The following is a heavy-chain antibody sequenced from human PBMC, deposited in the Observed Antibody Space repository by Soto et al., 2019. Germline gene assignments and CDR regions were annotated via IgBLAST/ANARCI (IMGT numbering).Heavy chain of an antibody. CDR3: ARDAVVRRTAMAAGYGMDV. D-gene: IGHD5-18*01. V-gene: IGHV3-48*02. Sequence: EVQLVESGGGLVQPGGSLRLSCAASGFTFSSYSMNWVRQAPGKGLEWVSYISSSSSTIYYADSVKGRFTISRDNAKNSLYLQMNSLRDEDTAVYYCARDAVVRRTAMAAGYGMDVWGQGTTVTVSS. CDR1: GFTFSSYS. J-gene: IGHJ6*02. CDR2: ISSSSSTI.